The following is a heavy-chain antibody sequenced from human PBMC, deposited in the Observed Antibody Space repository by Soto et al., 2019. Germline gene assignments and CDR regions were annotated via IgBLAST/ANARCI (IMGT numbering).Heavy chain of an antibody. J-gene: IGHJ4*02. CDR1: GFTFSSYS. CDR2: ISSSSSYI. CDR3: ARDTYYYDSSGYYPDDY. Sequence: EVQLVESGGGLVKPGGSLRLSCAASGFTFSSYSMNWVRQAPGKGLEWVSSISSSSSYIYYADSVKGRFTISRDNAKNSLYLQMNSLRAEDTAVYYGARDTYYYDSSGYYPDDYGGQGTLVTVSS. D-gene: IGHD3-22*01. V-gene: IGHV3-21*01.